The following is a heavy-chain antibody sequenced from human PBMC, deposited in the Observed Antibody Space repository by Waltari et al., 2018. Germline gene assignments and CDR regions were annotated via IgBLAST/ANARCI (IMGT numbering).Heavy chain of an antibody. D-gene: IGHD6-13*01. CDR1: GFPFTNYW. J-gene: IGHJ4*02. CDR3: TRDTAGYDY. Sequence: EVQLVESGGGLVQPGGSLRLSCAASGFPFTNYWIHWVHQAPGKGLEWVSRISRDGYSRNYADSVKGRFTISRDNTNSTVYLQMNSLRAEDTALYYCTRDTAGYDYWGRGTLVTVS. CDR2: ISRDGYSR. V-gene: IGHV3-74*01.